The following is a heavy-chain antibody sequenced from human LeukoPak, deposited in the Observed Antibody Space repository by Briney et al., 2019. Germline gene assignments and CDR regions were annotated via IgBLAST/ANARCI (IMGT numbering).Heavy chain of an antibody. D-gene: IGHD6-6*01. CDR2: ISSSGSTV. CDR1: GFTFSDYY. J-gene: IGHJ4*02. CDR3: ARRAARSPYFDY. Sequence: GGSLRLSCAASGFTFSDYYMSWIRQAPGKGLEWVSYISSSGSTVYYADSVKGRFTISRDNAKNSLYLQMNSLRAEDTAVYYCARRAARSPYFDYWGQGTLVTVSS. V-gene: IGHV3-11*04.